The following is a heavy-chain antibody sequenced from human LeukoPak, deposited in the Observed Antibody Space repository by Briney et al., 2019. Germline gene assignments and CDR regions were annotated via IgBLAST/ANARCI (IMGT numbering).Heavy chain of an antibody. V-gene: IGHV3-73*01. CDR2: IRSKANSYAT. J-gene: IGHJ5*02. D-gene: IGHD3-9*01. Sequence: PGGSLRLSCAASGFTFSGSAMHWVRQASGKGLEWVGRIRSKANSYATAYAASVKGRFTISRDDSKNTACLQMNSLKTEDTAVYYCTRHGYDILTGTHFDPWGQGTLVTVSS. CDR3: TRHGYDILTGTHFDP. CDR1: GFTFSGSA.